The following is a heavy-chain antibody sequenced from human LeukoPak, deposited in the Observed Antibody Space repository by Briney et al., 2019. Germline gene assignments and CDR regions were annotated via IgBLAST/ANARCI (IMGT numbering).Heavy chain of an antibody. CDR1: GFIFSSYT. CDR3: ARDLYYFDNSGPTLDDY. CDR2: ITSTSSDI. J-gene: IGHJ4*02. D-gene: IGHD3-22*01. Sequence: PGGSLRLFCAASGFIFSSYTMNWVRQAPGKGLEWVSSITSTSSDIYYADSVKGRFTISRDNAKNSLYLQMNSLRADDTAVYYCARDLYYFDNSGPTLDDYWGQGTLVTVSS. V-gene: IGHV3-21*01.